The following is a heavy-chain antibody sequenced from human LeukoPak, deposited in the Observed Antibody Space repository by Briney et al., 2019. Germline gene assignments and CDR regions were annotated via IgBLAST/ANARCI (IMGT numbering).Heavy chain of an antibody. CDR2: ISWNSGSI. V-gene: IGHV3-9*01. CDR1: GFIFNNYA. D-gene: IGHD3-16*02. Sequence: PGRSLRLSCAGSGFIFNNYAMHWVRQPPGKGLEWVSGISWNSGSIDYADSVKGRFTISRDNAKNSLYLQMNSLRAEDTAVYYCARGDLSLSTDYWGQGTLVTVSS. J-gene: IGHJ4*02. CDR3: ARGDLSLSTDY.